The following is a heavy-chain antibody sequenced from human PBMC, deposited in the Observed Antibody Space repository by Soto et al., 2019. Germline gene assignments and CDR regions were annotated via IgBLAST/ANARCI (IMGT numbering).Heavy chain of an antibody. D-gene: IGHD1-26*01. Sequence: ASVKVSSKASGYTITAYYIHWVRQAPGQGLEWMGWIDPRNGGTVYAQKFQGRVTMTRDTSISTVDMDLSGMGSDDTALYFCARDDYGIYPYWGQGSLVTVSS. CDR2: IDPRNGGT. CDR1: GYTITAYY. V-gene: IGHV1-2*02. J-gene: IGHJ4*02. CDR3: ARDDYGIYPY.